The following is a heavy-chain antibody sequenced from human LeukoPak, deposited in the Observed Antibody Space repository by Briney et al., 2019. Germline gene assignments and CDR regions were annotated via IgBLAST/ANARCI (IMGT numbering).Heavy chain of an antibody. J-gene: IGHJ4*02. CDR3: ARGRTGAAALDF. CDR2: INHSGST. V-gene: IGHV4-34*01. CDR1: GGSFSGYY. D-gene: IGHD2-2*01. Sequence: SETLSLTCAVYGGSFSGYYWSWIRQPPGKGLEWIGEINHSGSTNYNPSLKSRVTISVDTSKNQFSLRLTSVSAADTAVYYCARGRTGAAALDFWGPGTLVTVSS.